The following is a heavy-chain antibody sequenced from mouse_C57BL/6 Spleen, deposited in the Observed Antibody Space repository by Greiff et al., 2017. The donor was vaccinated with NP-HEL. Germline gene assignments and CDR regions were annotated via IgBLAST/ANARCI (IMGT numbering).Heavy chain of an antibody. CDR1: GYTFTSYW. CDR3: ARGEGYSYAMDY. Sequence: QVQLQQSGTELVKPGASVKLSCKASGYTFTSYWMHWVKQRPGQGLEWIGNINPSNGGTNYNEKFKSKATLTVDKSSSTAYMQLSSLTSEDSAVYYCARGEGYSYAMDYWGQGTSVTVSS. V-gene: IGHV1-53*01. CDR2: INPSNGGT. J-gene: IGHJ4*01.